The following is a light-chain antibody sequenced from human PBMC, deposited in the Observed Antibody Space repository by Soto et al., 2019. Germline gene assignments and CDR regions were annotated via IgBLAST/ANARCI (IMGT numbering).Light chain of an antibody. Sequence: QSVLTQPPSVSGAPGQRVTISGTGSSANIGAGYDVQWYQQLPGAAPRLLIFGNTNRPSGVPDRFSGSRSGTSASLAISGLQAEDEADYYCQSYDISLSVSVVFGGGTKVTVL. CDR2: GNT. V-gene: IGLV1-40*01. J-gene: IGLJ2*01. CDR1: SANIGAGYD. CDR3: QSYDISLSVSVV.